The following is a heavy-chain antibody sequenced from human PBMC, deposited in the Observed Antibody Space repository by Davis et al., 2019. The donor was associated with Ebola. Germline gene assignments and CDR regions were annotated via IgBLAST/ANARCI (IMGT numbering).Heavy chain of an antibody. CDR2: IYYSGST. CDR1: GGSISSSSYY. D-gene: IGHD3-3*01. V-gene: IGHV4-39*02. CDR3: ARDFGGTPYRGMDV. J-gene: IGHJ6*02. Sequence: PSETLSLTCTVSGGSISSSSYYWGWIRQPPGKGLEWIGSIYYSGSTYYNPSLKSRVTISVDTSKNQFSLKLSSVTAADTAVYYCARDFGGTPYRGMDVWGQGTTVTVSS.